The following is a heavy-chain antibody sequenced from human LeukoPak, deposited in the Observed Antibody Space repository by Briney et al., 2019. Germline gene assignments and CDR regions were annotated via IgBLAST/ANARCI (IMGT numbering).Heavy chain of an antibody. CDR2: IRYDGSNK. D-gene: IGHD3-9*01. CDR3: AKDILKEQRAFGY. V-gene: IGHV3-30*02. Sequence: GGSLRLSCAASGFTFSSYGMHWVRQAPGKGLEWVAFIRYDGSNKYYADSVKGRFTISRDNSKNTLYLQMNSLRAEDTAVYYCAKDILKEQRAFGYWGQGTLVTVSS. J-gene: IGHJ4*02. CDR1: GFTFSSYG.